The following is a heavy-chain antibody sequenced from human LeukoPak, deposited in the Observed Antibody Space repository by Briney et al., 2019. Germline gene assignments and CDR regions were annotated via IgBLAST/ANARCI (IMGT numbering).Heavy chain of an antibody. CDR1: GGSISVNTYY. V-gene: IGHV4-39*01. D-gene: IGHD2-21*02. CDR2: VHYSGST. CDR3: ARHGPVVTATDAFDL. J-gene: IGHJ3*01. Sequence: SETLSLTCTVSGGSISVNTYYCAWIRQPPGRGLEWIGSVHYSGSTDYNPSLKSRVTISVDTSKNQLSLSLNSVTAADTAVYYCARHGPVVTATDAFDLWGQGTMVTVSS.